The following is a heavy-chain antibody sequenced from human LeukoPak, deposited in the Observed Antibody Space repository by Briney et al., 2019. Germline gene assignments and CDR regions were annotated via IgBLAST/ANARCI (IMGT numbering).Heavy chain of an antibody. J-gene: IGHJ4*02. CDR2: IKTDGSST. CDR3: AKDIGAFWSGYTFDY. V-gene: IGHV3-74*01. CDR1: GDSW. D-gene: IGHD3-3*01. Sequence: GGSLRLSCAGSGDSWMHWVRQVPGKGLVWVSRIKTDGSSTSYADSVKGRFTISRDNAKNSLYLQMNSLRAEDTALYYCAKDIGAFWSGYTFDYWGQGTLVTVSS.